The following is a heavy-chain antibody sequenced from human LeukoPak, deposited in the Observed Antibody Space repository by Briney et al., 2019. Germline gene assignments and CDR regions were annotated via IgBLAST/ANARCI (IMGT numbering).Heavy chain of an antibody. J-gene: IGHJ3*02. CDR1: GGSFSGYH. V-gene: IGHV4-34*01. Sequence: PSETLSLTCAVYGGSFSGYHWSWIRQPPGKGLEWIGEINHSGSTNYNPSLKSRVTISADTSKNQFSLKLSSVTAADTAVYYCAREASDAFDIWGQGTMVTVSS. CDR2: INHSGST. CDR3: AREASDAFDI.